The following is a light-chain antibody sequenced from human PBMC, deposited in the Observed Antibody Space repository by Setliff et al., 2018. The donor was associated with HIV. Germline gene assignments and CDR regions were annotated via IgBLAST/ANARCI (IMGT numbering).Light chain of an antibody. CDR2: GDV. J-gene: IGLJ1*01. Sequence: VLTQPPSVSGAPGQRVTISCTGSSSNIGGGYDVHWYQQVPGRAPKLVIYGDVNRPSGVPDRFSGSKSGSSASLAITGLRTEDEADYCCQSYDSSLSGSLVFGTGTKVTVL. V-gene: IGLV1-40*01. CDR1: SSNIGGGYD. CDR3: QSYDSSLSGSLV.